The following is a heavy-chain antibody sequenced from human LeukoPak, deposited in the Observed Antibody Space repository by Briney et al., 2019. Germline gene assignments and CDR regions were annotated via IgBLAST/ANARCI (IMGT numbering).Heavy chain of an antibody. CDR3: AGHHPRNTVDF. D-gene: IGHD2/OR15-2a*01. CDR1: GGSISSYY. CDR2: IYGSGST. Sequence: SETLSLTCTVSGGSISSYYWSWIRQPAGKGLEWIGRIYGSGSTSYNPSLRSRVSMSLETSKNQFSLKLSSVTAADTAVYYCAGHHPRNTVDFWGQGTLVTVSS. J-gene: IGHJ4*02. V-gene: IGHV4-4*07.